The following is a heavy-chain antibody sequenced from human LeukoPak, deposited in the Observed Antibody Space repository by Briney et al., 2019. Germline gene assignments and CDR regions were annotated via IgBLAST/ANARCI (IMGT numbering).Heavy chain of an antibody. CDR2: INHSGST. J-gene: IGHJ6*03. Sequence: SETLSLTCAVYGGSFSGYYWSWIRQPPGKGLEWIGEINHSGSTNYNPSLKSRVTISVDTSKNQFSLKLSSVTAADTAVYYCARLRPGRITIFGEVTASPYYYMDVWGKGTTVTVSS. CDR1: GGSFSGYY. CDR3: ARLRPGRITIFGEVTASPYYYMDV. D-gene: IGHD3-3*01. V-gene: IGHV4-34*01.